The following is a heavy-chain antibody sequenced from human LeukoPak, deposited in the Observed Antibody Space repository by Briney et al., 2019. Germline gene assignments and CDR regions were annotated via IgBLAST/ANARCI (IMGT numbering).Heavy chain of an antibody. V-gene: IGHV3-30*03. J-gene: IGHJ5*02. CDR1: GFTFSSYG. CDR2: ISYDGSNK. CDR3: AMTYSSGWYNLGP. Sequence: GGSLRLSCAASGFTFSSYGMRWVRQAPGKGLEWVAVISYDGSNKYYADSVKGRFTISRDNSKNTLYLQMNSLRAEDTAVYYCAMTYSSGWYNLGPWGQGTLVTVSS. D-gene: IGHD6-19*01.